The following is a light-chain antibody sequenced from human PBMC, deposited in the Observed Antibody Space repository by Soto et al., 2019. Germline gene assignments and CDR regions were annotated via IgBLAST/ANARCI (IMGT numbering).Light chain of an antibody. J-gene: IGLJ1*01. Sequence: QSALTQPASVSGSPGQSITISCTGTSSDVGSYNLVSWYQQHPGKAPKLMIYEVSERPSGVSSRFSGSKSGNTASLSLSGLQPEDEADYYCCSYTTGSTLVFGTGPKLTVL. CDR3: CSYTTGSTLV. CDR1: SSDVGSYNL. CDR2: EVS. V-gene: IGLV2-14*02.